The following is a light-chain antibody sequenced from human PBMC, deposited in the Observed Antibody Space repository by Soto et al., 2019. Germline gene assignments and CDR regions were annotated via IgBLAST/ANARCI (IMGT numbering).Light chain of an antibody. CDR1: QSISSW. CDR2: DAS. CDR3: QQYNSYST. Sequence: DIQMTQSPSTLSEYVGARVTITCRASQSISSWLAWYQQKPGKAPKLLIYDASSLESGVPSRFSGSGSGTEFTLTIISLQPDDFATYYCQQYNSYSTFGQGTKVEIK. J-gene: IGKJ1*01. V-gene: IGKV1-5*01.